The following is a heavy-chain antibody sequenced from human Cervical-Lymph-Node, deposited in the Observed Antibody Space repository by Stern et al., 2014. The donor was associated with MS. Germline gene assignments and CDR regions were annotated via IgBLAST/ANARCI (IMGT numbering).Heavy chain of an antibody. CDR2: IYPGDSDT. Sequence: MQLVQSGAEVKKAGESLKIACKGSGYTFTTYWIAWVRQMPGKGLEWMGIIYPGDSDTKYSPSFEGQVTISDDKSINTAYLQWSSLKASDTAMYYCARLLAGSSSSIDYWGQGTLVTVS. CDR1: GYTFTTYW. J-gene: IGHJ4*02. V-gene: IGHV5-51*01. CDR3: ARLLAGSSSSIDY. D-gene: IGHD6-13*01.